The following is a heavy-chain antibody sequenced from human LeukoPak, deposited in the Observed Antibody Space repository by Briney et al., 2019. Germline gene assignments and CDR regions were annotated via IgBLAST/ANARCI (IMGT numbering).Heavy chain of an antibody. V-gene: IGHV4-4*07. CDR3: ARDVREYGSSGGDYYYYMDV. Sequence: SETLSLTCTVSGGSISSYYWSWIRQPAGKGLEWIGRMYTSGSTKYNPSLKSRVTMSVDTSKNQFSLKLSSVTAADTAVYYCARDVREYGSSGGDYYYYMDVWGKGTTVTISS. CDR2: MYTSGST. CDR1: GGSISSYY. D-gene: IGHD6-6*01. J-gene: IGHJ6*03.